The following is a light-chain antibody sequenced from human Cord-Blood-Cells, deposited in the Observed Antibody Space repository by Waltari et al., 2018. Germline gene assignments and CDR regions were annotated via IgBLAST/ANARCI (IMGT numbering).Light chain of an antibody. Sequence: QPVLTQSSSASASLGSSLKLTCTLSSGHSSYIIAWPQQQPGKAPRYLMKLEGSGSYNKGSGVPDRFSGSSSGADRYLTISNLQSEDEADYYCETWDSNTHWVFGGGTKLTVL. CDR2: LEGSGSY. CDR3: ETWDSNTHWV. CDR1: SGHSSYI. J-gene: IGLJ3*02. V-gene: IGLV4-60*03.